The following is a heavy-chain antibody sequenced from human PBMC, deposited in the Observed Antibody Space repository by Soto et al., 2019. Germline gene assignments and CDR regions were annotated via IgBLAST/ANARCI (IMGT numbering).Heavy chain of an antibody. CDR1: GGSISSYY. CDR2: IYYSGST. D-gene: IGHD2-2*01. Sequence: SETLSLTCTVSGGSISSYYWSWIRQPPGKGLEWIGYIYYSGSTNYNPSLKSRVTISVDTSKNQFSLKLSSVTAADTAVYYCARVYAYCSSTSCYSGYYYMDVWGKGTTVTVSS. CDR3: ARVYAYCSSTSCYSGYYYMDV. V-gene: IGHV4-59*01. J-gene: IGHJ6*03.